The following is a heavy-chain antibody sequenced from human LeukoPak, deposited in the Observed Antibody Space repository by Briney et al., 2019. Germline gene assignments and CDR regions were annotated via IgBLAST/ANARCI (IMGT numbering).Heavy chain of an antibody. J-gene: IGHJ3*02. Sequence: GGSLRLSCAASGFTFSSYGMHRVRQAPGKGLEWVAFIRYDGSNKYYADSVKGRFTISRDNSKNTLYLQMNSLRAEDTAVYYCARDRMVGATNAGGAFDIWGQGTMVTVSS. V-gene: IGHV3-30*02. CDR1: GFTFSSYG. CDR2: IRYDGSNK. D-gene: IGHD1-26*01. CDR3: ARDRMVGATNAGGAFDI.